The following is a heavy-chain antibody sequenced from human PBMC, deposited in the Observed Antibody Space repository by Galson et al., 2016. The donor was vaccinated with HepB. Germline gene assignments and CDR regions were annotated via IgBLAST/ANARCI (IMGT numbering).Heavy chain of an antibody. CDR1: GGSISTNNHY. CDR3: ARLMAIGAFDY. D-gene: IGHD5-24*01. Sequence: SETLSLTCTVSGGSISTNNHYWVWVRQPPGKGREWVGTIFYPGPTYYSPSLKRRVNVSVDTSRNQFSLKLTSVTAADTAVYFCARLMAIGAFDYWGQGILVTVSS. V-gene: IGHV4-39*01. CDR2: IFYPGPT. J-gene: IGHJ4*02.